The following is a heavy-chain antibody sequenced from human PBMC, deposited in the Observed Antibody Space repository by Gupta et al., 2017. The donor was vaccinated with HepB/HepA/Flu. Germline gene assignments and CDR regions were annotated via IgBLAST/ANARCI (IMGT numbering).Heavy chain of an antibody. CDR3: ARGLYYYCMDV. CDR2: IYYSGST. CDR1: GGSIINYY. J-gene: IGHJ6*03. V-gene: IGHV4-59*01. Sequence: QVQLQESGPGLVKPSETLSLTCTASGGSIINYYWSWIRQPPGKGLEWIGYIYYSGSTNYNPSLKSRVTISVDTSKNQFSLRLSSVTAADTAVYYCARGLYYYCMDVWGKGTTVTVSS.